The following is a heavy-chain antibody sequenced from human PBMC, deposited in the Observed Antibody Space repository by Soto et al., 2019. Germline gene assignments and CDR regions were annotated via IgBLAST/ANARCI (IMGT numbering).Heavy chain of an antibody. D-gene: IGHD6-6*01. CDR3: PTQPGSSSSNS. Sequence: SETLSLTCTVSGGSIRGSSYYWGWIRQPPGKGLEWIASIYYTGSTFYNPSLKGRVTISVDTSKNQFSLNLNSVTAADTAIYYCPTQPGSSSSNSWGQGTLGIVS. CDR1: GGSIRGSSYY. J-gene: IGHJ4*02. CDR2: IYYTGST. V-gene: IGHV4-39*01.